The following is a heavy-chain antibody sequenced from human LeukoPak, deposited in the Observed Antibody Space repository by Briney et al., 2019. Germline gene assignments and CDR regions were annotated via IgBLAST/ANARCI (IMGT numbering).Heavy chain of an antibody. V-gene: IGHV3-66*02. Sequence: PGGSLRLSCAASGFTVSSNYMSWVRQAPGKGLEWVSIIYSGGSTYHADSVKGRFTISRDNSKNTLYLQMNSLRAEDTAVYFCVRVGYSYGYGDWNHFDYWGQGTLVTVSS. CDR2: IYSGGST. CDR1: GFTVSSNY. D-gene: IGHD5-18*01. J-gene: IGHJ4*02. CDR3: VRVGYSYGYGDWNHFDY.